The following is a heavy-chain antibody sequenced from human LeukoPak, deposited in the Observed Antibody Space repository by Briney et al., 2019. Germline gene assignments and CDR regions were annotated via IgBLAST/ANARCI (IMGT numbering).Heavy chain of an antibody. CDR2: ISDNGGET. J-gene: IGHJ4*02. D-gene: IGHD3-22*01. CDR3: ATDRERDPSVYYLV. CDR1: GFTFTDYA. V-gene: IGHV3-23*01. Sequence: GRFLRLSCAASGFTFTDYAMSWVRQAPEKGLEWISTISDNGGETYYADSVKGRFAISRDNSKNTLFLQMNSLRAEDSAVYYCATDRERDPSVYYLVGGQGTLITVSS.